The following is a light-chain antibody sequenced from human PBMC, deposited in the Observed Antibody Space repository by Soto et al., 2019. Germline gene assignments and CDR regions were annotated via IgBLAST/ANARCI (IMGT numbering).Light chain of an antibody. CDR2: DAS. V-gene: IGKV1-39*01. Sequence: DIQMTQSPSSLSASLGDRITITCRASQSISSYLNWYQQKPGKAPKLLIHDASSLQSGVPSRFSGSVSGTHFTLTISSLQPEDFATYYCQQSYSSPPITFGQGTRLDIK. CDR3: QQSYSSPPIT. CDR1: QSISSY. J-gene: IGKJ5*01.